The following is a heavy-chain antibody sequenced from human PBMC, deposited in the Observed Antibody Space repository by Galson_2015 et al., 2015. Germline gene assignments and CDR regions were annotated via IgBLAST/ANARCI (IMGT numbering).Heavy chain of an antibody. J-gene: IGHJ5*02. D-gene: IGHD3-10*01. CDR2: IYYSGST. CDR1: GGSISSSRYY. Sequence: ETLSLTCTVSGGSISSSRYYWGWIRQPPGKGLEWIGSIYYSGSTYYNPSLKSRVTISVDTSKNQFSLKLSSVTAADTAVYYCARPTNYYGSGSHFDPWGQGTLVTVSS. V-gene: IGHV4-39*01. CDR3: ARPTNYYGSGSHFDP.